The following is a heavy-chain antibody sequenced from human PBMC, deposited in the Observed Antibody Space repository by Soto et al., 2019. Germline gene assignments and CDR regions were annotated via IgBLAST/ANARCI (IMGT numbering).Heavy chain of an antibody. Sequence: PSETLSLTCTVSGGSISRGDYCWSWIRQPPGKGLELIGYIYYTGTTYYNPSLKSRLTISVDTSKNQFSLNLSSVTAADTAVYYCARGWHILTGYYTGPVDYWGQGTLVTVSS. J-gene: IGHJ4*02. D-gene: IGHD3-9*01. CDR1: GGSISRGDYC. CDR2: IYYTGTT. V-gene: IGHV4-30-4*01. CDR3: ARGWHILTGYYTGPVDY.